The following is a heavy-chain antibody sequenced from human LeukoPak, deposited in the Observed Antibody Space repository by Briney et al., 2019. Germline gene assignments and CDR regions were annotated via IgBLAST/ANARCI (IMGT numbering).Heavy chain of an antibody. CDR3: ATYDYVWGSYRPPFDY. V-gene: IGHV3-33*01. Sequence: GGSLRLSCAASGFTFSSYGMHWVRQAPGKGLEWVAVIWYDGSNKYYADSVKGQFTISRDNSKNTLYLQMNSLRAEDTVVYYCATYDYVWGSYRPPFDYWGQGTLVTVSS. CDR2: IWYDGSNK. CDR1: GFTFSSYG. D-gene: IGHD3-16*02. J-gene: IGHJ4*02.